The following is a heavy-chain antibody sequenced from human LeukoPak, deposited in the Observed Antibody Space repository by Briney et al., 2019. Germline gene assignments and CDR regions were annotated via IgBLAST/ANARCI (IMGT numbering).Heavy chain of an antibody. CDR1: GFTFSSYS. D-gene: IGHD4-23*01. Sequence: PGGSLRLSCAASGFTFSSYSMNWVRQAPGKGLEWVSSISSSSSYIYYADSVKGRFTISRDNAKNSLYLQMNSLRAEDTAVYYCASHGGNLEYYFDYWGQGTLVTVSS. J-gene: IGHJ4*02. CDR2: ISSSSSYI. V-gene: IGHV3-21*01. CDR3: ASHGGNLEYYFDY.